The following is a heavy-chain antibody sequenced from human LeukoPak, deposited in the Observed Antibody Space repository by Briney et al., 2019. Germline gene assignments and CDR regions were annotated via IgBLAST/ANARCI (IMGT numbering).Heavy chain of an antibody. V-gene: IGHV1-2*02. CDR2: INPNSGGT. CDR1: GYTFTGYY. Sequence: ASVKVSCKASGYTFTGYYMHWVRQAPGQGLEWMGWINPNSGGTNYAQKFQGRVTMTRDTSIRTAYMELSRRRYDDTYVYYCARDAIWYSSSWYAGYYYYMDVWGKGTTVTVSS. J-gene: IGHJ6*03. CDR3: ARDAIWYSSSWYAGYYYYMDV. D-gene: IGHD6-13*01.